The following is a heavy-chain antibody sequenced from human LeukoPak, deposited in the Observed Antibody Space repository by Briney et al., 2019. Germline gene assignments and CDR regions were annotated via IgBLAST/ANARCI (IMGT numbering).Heavy chain of an antibody. CDR2: ISAYNGNT. Sequence: ASVKVSCKASGYIFTGYYLHWVRQAPGQGLEWMGWISAYNGNTNYAQKLQGRVTMTTDTSTSTAYMELRSLRSDDTAVYYCARDDYGLTRGYFQHWGQGTLVTVSS. CDR3: ARDDYGLTRGYFQH. D-gene: IGHD4-17*01. CDR1: GYIFTGYY. V-gene: IGHV1-18*04. J-gene: IGHJ1*01.